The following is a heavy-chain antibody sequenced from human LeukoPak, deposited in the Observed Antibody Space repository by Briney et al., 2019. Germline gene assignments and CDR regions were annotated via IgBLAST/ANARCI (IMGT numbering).Heavy chain of an antibody. V-gene: IGHV4-4*07. CDR2: IYTSGST. CDR3: ASTSFNHYDSSGYYSRVDDY. J-gene: IGHJ4*02. Sequence: SETLSLTCTVSGGSISSYYWSWIRQPAGKGLEWIGRIYTSGSTNYNPSLKSRVTMSVDTSKNQFSLKLSSVTAADTAVYYCASTSFNHYDSSGYYSRVDDYWGQGTLVTVSS. CDR1: GGSISSYY. D-gene: IGHD3-22*01.